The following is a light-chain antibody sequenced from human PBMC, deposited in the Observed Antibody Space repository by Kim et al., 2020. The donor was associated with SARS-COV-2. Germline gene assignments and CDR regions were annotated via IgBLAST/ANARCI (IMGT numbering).Light chain of an antibody. Sequence: GPTATISCSGSNSNILRNYVYWYQQVPGTAPKVLIYRSDQRPSGVADRFSGSKSGTSASLAISGLRSEDEADYYCAAWDDNVSGRVFGGGTQLTVL. CDR3: AAWDDNVSGRV. V-gene: IGLV1-47*01. CDR2: RSD. J-gene: IGLJ3*02. CDR1: NSNILRNY.